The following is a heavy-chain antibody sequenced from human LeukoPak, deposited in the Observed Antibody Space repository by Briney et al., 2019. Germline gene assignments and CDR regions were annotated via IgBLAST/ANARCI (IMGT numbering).Heavy chain of an antibody. CDR1: GFTFSCYA. D-gene: IGHD5-12*01. CDR3: RKWALVASIGGDDY. J-gene: IGHJ4*02. V-gene: IGHV3-23*01. Sequence: GSLRLSCAASGFTFSCYAMSWVRQAPRKGLEWVSAISGSGSGTYYAESVKGRFTISRENSKNTLYVQMNRLRADEAAVYYCRKWALVASIGGDDYWGQGTLVTVSS. CDR2: ISGSGSGT.